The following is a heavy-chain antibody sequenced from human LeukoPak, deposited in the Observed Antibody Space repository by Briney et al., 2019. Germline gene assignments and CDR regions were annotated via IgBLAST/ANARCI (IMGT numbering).Heavy chain of an antibody. CDR1: GYTFTGYY. V-gene: IGHV1-2*02. J-gene: IGHJ4*02. CDR3: ARSLVPYSSGWARGNDY. D-gene: IGHD6-19*01. Sequence: ASVKVSCKASGYTFTGYYMHWVRQAPGQGLEWMEWINPNSGGTNYAQKFQGRVTMTRDTSISTAYMELSRLRSDDTAVYYCARSLVPYSSGWARGNDYWGQGTLVTVSS. CDR2: INPNSGGT.